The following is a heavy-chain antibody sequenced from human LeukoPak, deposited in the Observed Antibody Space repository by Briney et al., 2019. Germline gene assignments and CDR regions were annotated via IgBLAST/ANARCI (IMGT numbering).Heavy chain of an antibody. CDR1: GYTFTSYG. CDR3: ARARCSSISCTFDY. Sequence: ASVKVSCTASGYTFTSYGISWVRQAPGQGLEWVGWISAYSGNTNYAQNLQGRVTMTTDTSTTTAYMELRSLRSDETAVYYCARARCSSISCTFDYWGQGTLVTVSS. V-gene: IGHV1-18*01. D-gene: IGHD2-2*01. J-gene: IGHJ4*02. CDR2: ISAYSGNT.